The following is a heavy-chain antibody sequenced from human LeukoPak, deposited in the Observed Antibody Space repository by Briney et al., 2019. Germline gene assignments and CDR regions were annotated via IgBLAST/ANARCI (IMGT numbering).Heavy chain of an antibody. CDR2: INPNSGGT. D-gene: IGHD6-6*01. Sequence: ASVKVSCKASGYTFTGYYMHWVRQAPGQGLGWMGWINPNSGGTNYAQKFQGRVTMTRDTSISTAYMELSRLRSDDTAVYYCATIAAGQYYYYMDVWGKGTTVTVSS. V-gene: IGHV1-2*02. CDR3: ATIAAGQYYYYMDV. J-gene: IGHJ6*03. CDR1: GYTFTGYY.